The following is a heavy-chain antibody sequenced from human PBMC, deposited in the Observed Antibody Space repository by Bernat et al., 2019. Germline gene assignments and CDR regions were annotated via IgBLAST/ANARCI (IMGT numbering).Heavy chain of an antibody. CDR2: ISVNGGTT. V-gene: IGHV3-23*01. CDR3: AKDGFGTVDY. Sequence: EVQLWESGGGSVQPGGSLRLSCGVSGFIFSDYLMNWVRQAPGKGLGWVAGISVNGGTTYYAVSVKGRFTITRDNSKNTLYLQMNSLRVEDTAVYYCAKDGFGTVDYWGQGTLVTVSS. CDR1: GFIFSDYL. J-gene: IGHJ4*02. D-gene: IGHD6-13*01.